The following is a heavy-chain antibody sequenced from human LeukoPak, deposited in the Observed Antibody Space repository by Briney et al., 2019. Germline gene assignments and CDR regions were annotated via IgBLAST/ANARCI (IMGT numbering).Heavy chain of an antibody. J-gene: IGHJ1*01. V-gene: IGHV3-23*01. CDR2: ISGSGGST. CDR1: GFTFSSYA. D-gene: IGHD3-22*01. CDR3: AKLRDSSGYPRSFQH. Sequence: PGGSLRLSCAASGFTFSSYAMSWVRQAPGKGLEWVSAISGSGGSTYYADSVKGRFTISRDNSKNTLYLQMNSLRAEDTAVYYCAKLRDSSGYPRSFQHWGQGTLVTVSS.